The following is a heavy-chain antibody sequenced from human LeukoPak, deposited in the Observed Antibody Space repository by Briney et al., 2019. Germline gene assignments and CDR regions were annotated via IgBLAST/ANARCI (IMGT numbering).Heavy chain of an antibody. CDR3: ARIYGGDG. CDR2: INPNSGGT. CDR1: GYTFTGYY. J-gene: IGHJ6*02. Sequence: RASVRVFYKSSGYTFTGYYMLWVRQAPGQGLEWMGRINPNSGGTNYAQKFQGRVTMTRHTSISTAYMELSRLRSDDTAVYCCARIYGGDGWGQGTTVTVSS. V-gene: IGHV1-2*02.